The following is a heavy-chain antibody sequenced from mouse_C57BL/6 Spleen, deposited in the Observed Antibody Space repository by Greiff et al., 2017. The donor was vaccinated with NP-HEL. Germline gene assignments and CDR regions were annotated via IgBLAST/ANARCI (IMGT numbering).Heavy chain of an antibody. CDR2: IYPGSGST. D-gene: IGHD4-1*01. Sequence: VQLQQSGAELVKPGASVKMSCKASGYTFTSYWITWVKQRPGQGLAWIGDIYPGSGSTNYNEKFKSKATLTVATSSSTAYMQRSSRTSEDSAVYYCASHGNPGLAYWGQGTPVTVSA. CDR3: ASHGNPGLAY. J-gene: IGHJ3*01. CDR1: GYTFTSYW. V-gene: IGHV1-55*01.